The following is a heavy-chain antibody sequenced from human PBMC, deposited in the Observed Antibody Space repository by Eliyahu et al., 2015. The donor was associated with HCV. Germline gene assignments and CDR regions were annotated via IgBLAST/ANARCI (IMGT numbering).Heavy chain of an antibody. V-gene: IGHV3-23*01. CDR3: AKAGAKAQLRYFDWLLWN. CDR1: GFXFSSYA. J-gene: IGHJ4*02. D-gene: IGHD3-9*01. Sequence: EVQLLESGGGLVQPGGSLRLSCAASGFXFSSYAMSWVRQAPGKGLEWVSAISGSGGSTYYADSVKGRFTISRDNSKNTLYLQMNSLRAEDTAVYYCAKAGAKAQLRYFDWLLWNWGQGTLVTVSS. CDR2: ISGSGGST.